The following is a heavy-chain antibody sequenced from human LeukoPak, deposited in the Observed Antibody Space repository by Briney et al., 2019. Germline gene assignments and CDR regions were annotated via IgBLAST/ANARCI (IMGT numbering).Heavy chain of an antibody. V-gene: IGHV4-39*01. D-gene: IGHD2-15*01. CDR2: TFCSGST. Sequence: SETLSLTCSVSRGSISSSDFYWGWIRQPPGKGLEWIGSTFCSGSTNYNPSLKSRVTISVDTAKNQPSLKVTSVTAADTAVYYCVRHHLSYCSGRYGWGQETLVTVSS. J-gene: IGHJ4*02. CDR1: RGSISSSDFY. CDR3: VRHHLSYCSGRYG.